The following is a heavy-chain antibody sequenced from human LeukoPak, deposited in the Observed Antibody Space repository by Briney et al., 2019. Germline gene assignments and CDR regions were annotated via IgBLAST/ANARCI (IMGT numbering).Heavy chain of an antibody. CDR1: GGSISSSSYY. CDR3: ARSRHIVVVTATPIDAFDI. V-gene: IGHV4-39*07. CDR2: IYYSGST. D-gene: IGHD2-21*02. Sequence: SETLSLTCTVSGGSISSSSYYWGWIRQPPGKGLEWIGSIYYSGSTYYNPSLKSRVAISVDTSKNQFSLKLSSVTAADTAVYYCARSRHIVVVTATPIDAFDIWGQGTMVTVSS. J-gene: IGHJ3*02.